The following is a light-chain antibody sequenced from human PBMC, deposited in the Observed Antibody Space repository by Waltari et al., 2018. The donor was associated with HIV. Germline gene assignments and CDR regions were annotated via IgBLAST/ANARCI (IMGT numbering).Light chain of an antibody. Sequence: QSVLTQAPSASGTPGQRVPLSCSGTGSNVGVNCVSWYQQLPGMAPKLLIYSKNERPVRVPDRFSCSKSGTSASLASSVLRSEDDAVYCCAAWDDSVSGWAFGEGTKVTVL. V-gene: IGLV1-47*01. CDR2: SKN. CDR3: AAWDDSVSGWA. CDR1: GSNVGVNC. J-gene: IGLJ2*01.